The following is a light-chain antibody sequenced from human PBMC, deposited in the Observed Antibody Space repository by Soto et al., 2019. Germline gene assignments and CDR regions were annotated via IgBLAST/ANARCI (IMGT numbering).Light chain of an antibody. CDR1: GSDLASYNR. Sequence: QSALTQPPSVSGSPGQSVTISCTGTGSDLASYNRVSWYQRPPGTGPKLVIYEVSNRPSGIPDRFSGSKSGNTASLTISGLQAEDEAEYYCRLYTPASKYVFGIGTKVTV. V-gene: IGLV2-18*01. CDR3: RLYTPASKYV. J-gene: IGLJ1*01. CDR2: EVS.